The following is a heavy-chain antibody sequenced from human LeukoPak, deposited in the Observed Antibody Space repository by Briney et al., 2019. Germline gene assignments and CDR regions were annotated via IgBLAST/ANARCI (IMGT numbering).Heavy chain of an antibody. Sequence: GGSLRLSCAASGFTFSSYGMHWVRQAPGKGLEWVAVISYDGSNKYYADSVKGRFTISRDKSKNTLYLQMNRLRAEDTAVYYCALNSGSGSYYYFDYWGQGTLVTVSS. CDR3: ALNSGSGSYYYFDY. D-gene: IGHD1-26*01. J-gene: IGHJ4*02. CDR1: GFTFSSYG. V-gene: IGHV3-30*03. CDR2: ISYDGSNK.